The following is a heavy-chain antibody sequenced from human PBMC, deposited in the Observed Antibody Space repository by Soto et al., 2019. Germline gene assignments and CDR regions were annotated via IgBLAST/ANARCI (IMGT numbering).Heavy chain of an antibody. J-gene: IGHJ5*02. CDR2: IYYSGSP. V-gene: IGHV4-39*01. CDR1: GGSISSSSYY. Sequence: SETLSLTCTVSGGSISSSSYYWGWIRQPPGKGLEWIGSIYYSGSPYHNPSLKSRVIIFVDTSKNQFSLKLSSVTAADTAVYYCARLSVAALRFGWFDPWGQGALVTVSS. CDR3: ARLSVAALRFGWFDP. D-gene: IGHD3-10*01.